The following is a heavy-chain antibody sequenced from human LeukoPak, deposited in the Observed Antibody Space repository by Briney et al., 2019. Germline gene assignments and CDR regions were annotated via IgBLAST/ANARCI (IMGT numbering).Heavy chain of an antibody. J-gene: IGHJ5*02. Sequence: SVKVSCKASGGSFSSYAISWVRQAPGQGLEWMGGIIPIFGTANYAQKFQGRVTITADESTSTAYMELSSLRSEDTAVYYCARVTTVMYNWFDPWGQGTLVTVSS. CDR2: IIPIFGTA. V-gene: IGHV1-69*01. CDR3: ARVTTVMYNWFDP. CDR1: GGSFSSYA. D-gene: IGHD4-17*01.